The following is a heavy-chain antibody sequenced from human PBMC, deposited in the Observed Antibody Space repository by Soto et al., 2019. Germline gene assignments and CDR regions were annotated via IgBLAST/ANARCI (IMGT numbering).Heavy chain of an antibody. Sequence: PEVSLRLSCAASGFTFNSYGMHWVRQAPGKGLEWVAVISYDGSNKYYADSVKGRFTISRDNSKNTLYLQMNSLRTEDTAVYYCVKDRTVSYFDSWGQGYLVTVYS. CDR1: GFTFNSYG. J-gene: IGHJ4*02. CDR3: VKDRTVSYFDS. D-gene: IGHD4-17*01. V-gene: IGHV3-30*18. CDR2: ISYDGSNK.